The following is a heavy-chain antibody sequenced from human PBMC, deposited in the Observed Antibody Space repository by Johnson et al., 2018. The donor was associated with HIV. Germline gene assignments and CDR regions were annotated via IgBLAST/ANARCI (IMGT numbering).Heavy chain of an antibody. J-gene: IGHJ3*02. CDR1: GFTVSSNY. Sequence: EQLVESGGGLVQPGGSLRLSCVVSGFTVSSNYITWVRQAPGKGPEWVAVIYSGGDTYYADSVKGRFTISRDNSKNTLYLQMNSLRAEDTAVYYCARGLHTGYCSGGSCYGARAFDIWGQGTMVTVSS. CDR3: ARGLHTGYCSGGSCYGARAFDI. CDR2: IYSGGDT. V-gene: IGHV3-66*01. D-gene: IGHD2-15*01.